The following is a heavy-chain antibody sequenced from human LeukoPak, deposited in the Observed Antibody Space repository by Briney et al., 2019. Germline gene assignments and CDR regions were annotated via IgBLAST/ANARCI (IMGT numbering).Heavy chain of an antibody. J-gene: IGHJ4*02. CDR2: IYTSGST. CDR3: ARGGDGGYDFWSGSVYFDY. Sequence: SQTLSLTCTVSGGSISSGSYYWGWIRQPAGKGLEWIVRIYTSGSTNYNPSLKSRVTISVDRSKNQFSLKLSSVTAADTAVYYCARGGDGGYDFWSGSVYFDYWGQGTLVTVSS. D-gene: IGHD3-3*01. CDR1: GGSISSGSYY. V-gene: IGHV4-61*02.